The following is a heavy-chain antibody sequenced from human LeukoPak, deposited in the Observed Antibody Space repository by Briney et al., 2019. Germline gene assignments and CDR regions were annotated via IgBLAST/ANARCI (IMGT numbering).Heavy chain of an antibody. CDR3: ARQWLFDY. V-gene: IGHV5-51*01. J-gene: IGHJ4*02. Sequence: GESLKISCKASGYGFSTYWTAWVRQMPGKGLEWIGIINPVDSDTRYSPSFQGQVTISADKSISTAYLQWSSLKASDTAIYYCARQWLFDYWGQGTLVTVSS. D-gene: IGHD6-19*01. CDR2: INPVDSDT. CDR1: GYGFSTYW.